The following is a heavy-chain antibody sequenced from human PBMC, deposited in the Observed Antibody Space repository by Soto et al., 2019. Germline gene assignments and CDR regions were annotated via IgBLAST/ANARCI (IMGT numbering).Heavy chain of an antibody. CDR3: ARFSRSSRDSDMDV. CDR2: IYSSGST. CDR1: W. D-gene: IGHD2-15*01. J-gene: IGHJ6*02. V-gene: IGHV4-28*01. Sequence: WWGWVRQPPGGGLEWIGSIYSSGSTYYNPSLESRVTMSVDMSKNQFSLKLTSVIAVDTAVYYCARFSRSSRDSDMDVWGQGTTVTVSS.